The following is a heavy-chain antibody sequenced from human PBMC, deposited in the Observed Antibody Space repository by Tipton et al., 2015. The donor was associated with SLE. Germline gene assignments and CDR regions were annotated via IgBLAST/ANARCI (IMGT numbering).Heavy chain of an antibody. D-gene: IGHD1-26*01. V-gene: IGHV4-38-2*02. Sequence: TLSLTCAVSGYSITSGDYWGWIRQPPGKGLEWVGSLYHRGSTYYNPSLKSRVTISVDTSKRQFSLRLSSVTAADAAIYYCAREALGDYYYFMDVWDTGTTVTVSS. J-gene: IGHJ6*03. CDR3: AREALGDYYYFMDV. CDR2: LYHRGST. CDR1: GYSITSGDY.